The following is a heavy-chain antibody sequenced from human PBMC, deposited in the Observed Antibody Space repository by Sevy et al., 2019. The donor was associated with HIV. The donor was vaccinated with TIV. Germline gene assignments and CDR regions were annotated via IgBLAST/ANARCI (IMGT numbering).Heavy chain of an antibody. D-gene: IGHD3-3*01. V-gene: IGHV4-39*01. J-gene: IGHJ5*02. CDR2: IYYSGST. CDR1: GGSISSSSYY. CDR3: AVITIFGVVTDNWFGP. Sequence: SETLSLTCTVSGGSISSSSYYWGWIRQPPGKGLEWIGSIYYSGSTYYNPSLKSRVTISVDTSKNQVSLKLSSVTAADTAVYYCAVITIFGVVTDNWFGPWGQGTRVTVSS.